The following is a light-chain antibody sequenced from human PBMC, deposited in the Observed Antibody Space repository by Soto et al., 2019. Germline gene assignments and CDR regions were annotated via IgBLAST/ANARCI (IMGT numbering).Light chain of an antibody. V-gene: IGKV3-20*01. Sequence: ETMLTQSPGTLSLSQGERATLSCRASQSVISNYLAWYQQTPGQAPRLLIYGASSRATGIPDRFSGSGSGTDFTLTISRLEPEDFAVYYCQQYGSSPRTFGQGTKVDI. J-gene: IGKJ1*01. CDR3: QQYGSSPRT. CDR1: QSVISNY. CDR2: GAS.